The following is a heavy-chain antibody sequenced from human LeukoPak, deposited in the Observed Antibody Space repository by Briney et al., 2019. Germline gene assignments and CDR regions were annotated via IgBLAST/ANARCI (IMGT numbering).Heavy chain of an antibody. J-gene: IGHJ5*02. CDR1: GYTFTSYD. CDR3: ARGGERDLLNNWFDP. CDR2: MNPNSGNT. Sequence: ASVKVSCKASGYTFTSYDINWVRQATGPALEWMGWMNPNSGNTGYAQKFQGRVTMTRNTSISTAYMELSSLRSEDTAVYYCARGGERDLLNNWFDPWGQGTLVTVSS. V-gene: IGHV1-8*01. D-gene: IGHD3-10*01.